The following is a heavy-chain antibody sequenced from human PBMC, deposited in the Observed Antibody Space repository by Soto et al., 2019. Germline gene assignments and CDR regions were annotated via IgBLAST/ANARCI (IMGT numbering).Heavy chain of an antibody. CDR3: AREGSSGFYYYGMDV. V-gene: IGHV3-48*03. CDR1: GFTFSSYE. Sequence: GSLRLSCAASGFTFSSYEMNWVRQAPGKGLEWVSYISSSGSTIYYADSVKGRFTISRDNAKNSLYLQMNSLRAEDTAVYYCAREGSSGFYYYGMDVWGQGTTVTVSS. J-gene: IGHJ6*02. CDR2: ISSSGSTI. D-gene: IGHD6-25*01.